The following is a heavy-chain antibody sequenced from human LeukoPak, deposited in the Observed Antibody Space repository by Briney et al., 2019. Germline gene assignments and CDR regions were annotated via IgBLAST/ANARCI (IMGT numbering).Heavy chain of an antibody. Sequence: SVKVSCKASGGTFSSYAISWVRQAPGQGLEWMGGIIPIFGTANYAQKFQGRVTITTDESTSTAYMELSSLRSEDTAVYHCARVSAPTGDYYYYYMDVWGKGTTVTVSS. V-gene: IGHV1-69*05. CDR2: IIPIFGTA. J-gene: IGHJ6*03. CDR3: ARVSAPTGDYYYYYMDV. CDR1: GGTFSSYA. D-gene: IGHD4-17*01.